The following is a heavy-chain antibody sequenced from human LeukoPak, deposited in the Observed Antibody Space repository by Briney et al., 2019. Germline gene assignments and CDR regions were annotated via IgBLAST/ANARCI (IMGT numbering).Heavy chain of an antibody. V-gene: IGHV3-21*04. CDR1: GFTFSSYS. CDR3: ARNFGRGDSSGPYY. D-gene: IGHD3-22*01. J-gene: IGHJ4*02. Sequence: GGSLRLSCAASGFTFSSYSMNWVRQAPGKGLEWVSSISSSSSYIYYADSVKGRFTISRDNAKNSLYLQVNSLRAEDTALYYCARNFGRGDSSGPYYWGQGTLVTVSS. CDR2: ISSSSSYI.